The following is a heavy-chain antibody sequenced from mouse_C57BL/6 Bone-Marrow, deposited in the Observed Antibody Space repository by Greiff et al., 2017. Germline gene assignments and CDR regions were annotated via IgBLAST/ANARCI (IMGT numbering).Heavy chain of an antibody. CDR3: TRAPNWYCDV. V-gene: IGHV5-9-1*02. Sequence: EVQLVESGEGLVKPGGSLKLSCAASGFTFSSYAMSWVRQTPEKRLEWVAYISIGGDYFYYADTVKGRFTISRDNASNTLYLQMSSLKSEDTAMYYCTRAPNWYCDVWGTGTTVTVSS. CDR2: ISIGGDYF. CDR1: GFTFSSYA. J-gene: IGHJ1*03.